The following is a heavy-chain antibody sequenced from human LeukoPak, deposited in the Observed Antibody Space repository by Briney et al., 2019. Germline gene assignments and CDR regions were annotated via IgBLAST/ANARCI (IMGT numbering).Heavy chain of an antibody. CDR2: IIPIFGTA. V-gene: IGHV1-69*01. J-gene: IGHJ3*02. Sequence: SVKVSCKASGGTFSSYAISWVRQAPGQGLEWMGGIIPIFGTANYAQKFQGRVTITADESTSTAYMELSSLRSEDTAVYYCARVKQWLIPSDAFDIWGQGTMVTVSS. CDR3: ARVKQWLIPSDAFDI. D-gene: IGHD6-19*01. CDR1: GGTFSSYA.